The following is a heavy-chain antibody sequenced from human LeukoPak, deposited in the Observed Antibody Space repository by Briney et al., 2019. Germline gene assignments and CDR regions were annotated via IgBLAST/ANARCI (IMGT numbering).Heavy chain of an antibody. CDR2: IFYSGST. V-gene: IGHV4-59*08. D-gene: IGHD3-22*01. CDR1: GGSINSYC. Sequence: PSETLSLTCSVSGGSINSYCWSWIRQPPGKGLEWIGYIFYSGSTNYNPSLKSRVTISVDTSKNQFSLKLSSVTAADTAVYYCARLQLGSGNYHEVDHWGQGTLVTVSS. J-gene: IGHJ4*02. CDR3: ARLQLGSGNYHEVDH.